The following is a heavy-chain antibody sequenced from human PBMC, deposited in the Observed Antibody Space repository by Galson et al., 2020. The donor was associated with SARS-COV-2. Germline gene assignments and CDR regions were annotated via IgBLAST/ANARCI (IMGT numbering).Heavy chain of an antibody. J-gene: IGHJ4*02. CDR3: TRERGYSYGYSDY. D-gene: IGHD5-18*01. V-gene: IGHV3-21*06. CDR1: GFTFSSYS. CDR2: ISGTSTNI. Sequence: NSGGSLRLSCAASGFTFSSYSMNWVRQAPGTGLAWVSSISGTSTNIYYADSVKGRFTISRDNAKNSLYLQMNSLGTEDTAVYYCTRERGYSYGYSDYWGQGTLVTVSS.